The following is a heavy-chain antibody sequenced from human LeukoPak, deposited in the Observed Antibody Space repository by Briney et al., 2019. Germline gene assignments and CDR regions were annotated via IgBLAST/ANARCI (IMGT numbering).Heavy chain of an antibody. CDR3: ARQNFVVVTAIRIFDY. Sequence: SETLSLTCTVSGGSISSHFWGWIRQPPGKGLEWSGHIYDSGSTNYNPSLKSRVTISVDTSKNQFSLKLTSVTAADTAVYYCARQNFVVVTAIRIFDYWGQGTLVTVSS. J-gene: IGHJ4*02. CDR1: GGSISSHF. V-gene: IGHV4-59*08. D-gene: IGHD2-21*02. CDR2: IYDSGST.